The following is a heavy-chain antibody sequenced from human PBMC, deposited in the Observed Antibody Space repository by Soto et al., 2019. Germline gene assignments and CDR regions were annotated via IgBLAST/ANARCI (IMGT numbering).Heavy chain of an antibody. J-gene: IGHJ4*02. D-gene: IGHD1-1*01. CDR2: INDDGIST. CDR1: GFTFRMYG. CDR3: TRGPRPTSTGTGAF. V-gene: IGHV3-74*01. Sequence: GPLLLACSASGFTFRMYGMHWVRQVPGKGPEWVSRINDDGISTNYADSVRGRFTISRDNAKNTLYLQMNALRVEDTGVYYCTRGPRPTSTGTGAFWGQGTLVTVYS.